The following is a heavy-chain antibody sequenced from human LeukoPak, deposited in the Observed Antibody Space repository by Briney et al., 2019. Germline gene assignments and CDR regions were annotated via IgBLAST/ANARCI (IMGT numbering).Heavy chain of an antibody. CDR3: AKAHNTFLEWLLYEVSLPANTPDY. D-gene: IGHD3-3*01. Sequence: PGGSLRLSCAASGFTFSSYGMHWVRQAPGKGLEWVAVISYDGSNKYYADSVKGRFTISRDNSKNTLYLQMNSLRAEDTAVYYCAKAHNTFLEWLLYEVSLPANTPDYWGQGTLVTVSS. V-gene: IGHV3-30*18. CDR1: GFTFSSYG. J-gene: IGHJ4*02. CDR2: ISYDGSNK.